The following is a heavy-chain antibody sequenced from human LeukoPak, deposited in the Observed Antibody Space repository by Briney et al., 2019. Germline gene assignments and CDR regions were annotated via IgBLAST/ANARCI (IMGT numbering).Heavy chain of an antibody. CDR2: INHSGST. J-gene: IGHJ3*02. CDR1: GGSFSGYY. V-gene: IGHV4-34*01. Sequence: SETLSLTCAVYGGSFSGYYWSWIRQPPGKGLEWIREINHSGSTNYNPSLKSRVTISVDTSKNQFSLKLSSVTAADTAVYYCARDRILTGYYYDAFDIWGQGTMVTVSS. CDR3: ARDRILTGYYYDAFDI. D-gene: IGHD3-9*01.